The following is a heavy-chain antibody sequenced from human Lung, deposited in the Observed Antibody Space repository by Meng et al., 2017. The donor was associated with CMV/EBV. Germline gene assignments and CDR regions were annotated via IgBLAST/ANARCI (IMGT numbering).Heavy chain of an antibody. Sequence: SGLTLSDYYMDWVRQAPGKGLEWVARTRNKASGFTTEYAASVKGRFTISRDDSKNSLYLQMDSLKTEDTAVDHCARAGAGTRYFDYWGQGTLVTVSS. D-gene: IGHD1-14*01. CDR1: GLTLSDYY. CDR3: ARAGAGTRYFDY. J-gene: IGHJ4*02. V-gene: IGHV3-72*01. CDR2: TRNKASGFTT.